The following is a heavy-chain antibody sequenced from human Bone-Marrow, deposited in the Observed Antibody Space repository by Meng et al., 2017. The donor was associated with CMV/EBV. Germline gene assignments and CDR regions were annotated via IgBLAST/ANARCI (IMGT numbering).Heavy chain of an antibody. CDR3: ATFSGRYYR. CDR2: IWYDGSNK. J-gene: IGHJ4*02. D-gene: IGHD1-26*01. CDR1: GFTFSSYA. Sequence: GESLKISCAASGFTFSSYAMHWVRQAPGKGLEWVAVIWYDGSNKYYADSVKGRVTISRDNSKNTLYLQMNSLRAEDTAVHYCATFSGRYYRWGQGTLVTVSS. V-gene: IGHV3-33*08.